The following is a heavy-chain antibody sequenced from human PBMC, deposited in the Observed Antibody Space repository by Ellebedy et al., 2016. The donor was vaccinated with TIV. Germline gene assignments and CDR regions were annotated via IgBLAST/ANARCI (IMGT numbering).Heavy chain of an antibody. J-gene: IGHJ6*02. CDR1: GFTFSSYG. V-gene: IGHV3-30*03. D-gene: IGHD4/OR15-4a*01. CDR2: ISYDGSNK. Sequence: GGSLRLSXAASGFTFSSYGMHWVRQAPGKGLEWVAVISYDGSNKYYADSVKGRFTISRDNSKNTLYLQMNSLRAEDTAVYYCARDDYGLNFYYGMDVWGQGTSVTVSS. CDR3: ARDDYGLNFYYGMDV.